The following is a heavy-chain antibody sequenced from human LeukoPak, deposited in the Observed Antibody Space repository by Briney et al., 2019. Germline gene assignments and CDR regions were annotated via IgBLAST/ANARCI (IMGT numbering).Heavy chain of an antibody. D-gene: IGHD3-22*01. Sequence: SSETLSLTSTVAGGSINSYYWSWIRQPAGKGLEWIGYIYYSGSTNYNPSLKSRVTISLDTSNNQFSLKLSSVTAADTAVYYCARDTSGYRRGSFDYWGQGTLVTVSS. V-gene: IGHV4-59*01. CDR3: ARDTSGYRRGSFDY. J-gene: IGHJ4*02. CDR2: IYYSGST. CDR1: GGSINSYY.